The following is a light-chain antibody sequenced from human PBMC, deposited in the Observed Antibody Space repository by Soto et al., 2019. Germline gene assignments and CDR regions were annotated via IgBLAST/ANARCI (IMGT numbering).Light chain of an antibody. J-gene: IGKJ5*01. CDR1: QSLLHITGETF. CDR3: MQSTQLPPT. CDR2: EVS. Sequence: DVVMTQTPLSLSVAPGQPASISCKSSQSLLHITGETFLFWYLQKPGQSPQLLIYEVSTRVSGVPDRFSGSGSGTDFTRGISRVETDAVRSYYCMQSTQLPPTCGQGTRL. V-gene: IGKV2D-29*02.